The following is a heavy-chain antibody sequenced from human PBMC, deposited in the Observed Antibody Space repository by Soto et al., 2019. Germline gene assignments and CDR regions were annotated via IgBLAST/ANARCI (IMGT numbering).Heavy chain of an antibody. D-gene: IGHD3-10*01. Sequence: ASVKVSCKASGGTFSSYAISWVRQAPGQGLEWMGRIIPVLGVEYYAQKFQGRVTITADKSTSTAYMELSSLRSEDTAVYYCAREGYYGSGSYLQAGVWGQGTLVTVSS. CDR3: AREGYYGSGSYLQAGV. J-gene: IGHJ4*02. CDR2: IIPVLGVE. V-gene: IGHV1-69*04. CDR1: GGTFSSYA.